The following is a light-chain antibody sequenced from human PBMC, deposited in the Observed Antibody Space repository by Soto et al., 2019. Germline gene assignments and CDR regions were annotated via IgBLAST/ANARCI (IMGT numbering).Light chain of an antibody. J-gene: IGKJ1*01. CDR1: EDISNY. V-gene: IGKV1-27*01. CDR3: QNYNRAPWT. CDR2: GAS. Sequence: DIQMTQSPSSLSASVGDRVTITCRAIEDISNYLAWYQHKPGKVHKLLIYGASTLQSGVPSRFSGSGSGTDFTLTISSLQTEDVATYYCQNYNRAPWTFGQGTKVESK.